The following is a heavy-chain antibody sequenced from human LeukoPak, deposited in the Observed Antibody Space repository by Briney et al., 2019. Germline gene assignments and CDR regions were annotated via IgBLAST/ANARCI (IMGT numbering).Heavy chain of an antibody. CDR2: ISAYNGNT. CDR1: GYTFTSYG. J-gene: IGHJ6*02. V-gene: IGHV1-18*01. D-gene: IGHD2-15*01. Sequence: ASVKVSCKASGYTFTSYGISWVRQAPGQGLEWMGWISAYNGNTNYAQKLQGRVTMTTDTSTSTAYMELRSLRSDDTAVYYCARFRVGCSGGSCYLGMDVWGQGTTVTVSS. CDR3: ARFRVGCSGGSCYLGMDV.